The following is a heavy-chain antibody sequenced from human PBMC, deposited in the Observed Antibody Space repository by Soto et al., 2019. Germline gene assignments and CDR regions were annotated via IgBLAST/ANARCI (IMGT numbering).Heavy chain of an antibody. D-gene: IGHD2-15*01. V-gene: IGHV1-69*13. J-gene: IGHJ6*02. CDR1: GGTFSSYA. CDR2: IIPIFGTA. Sequence: SVKVSCKASGGTFSSYAISWVRQAPGQGLEWMGGIIPIFGTANYAQKFQGRVTITADESTSAAYMELSSLRSEDTAVYYCASLLARVDRYYYYGMDVWGQGTTVTVSS. CDR3: ASLLARVDRYYYYGMDV.